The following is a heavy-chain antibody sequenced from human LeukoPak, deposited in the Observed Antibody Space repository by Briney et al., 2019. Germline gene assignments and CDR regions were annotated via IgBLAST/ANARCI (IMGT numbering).Heavy chain of an antibody. Sequence: SQTLSLTCAISGDSVSSNSAAWNWIRQSPSRGLEWLGRTYYRSKWYNDYAVSVKSRITINPDTSKNQFSLQLNSVTPEDTAVYYCARAPVYSGSYYGYYFDYWGQGTLVTVSS. D-gene: IGHD1-26*01. CDR1: GDSVSSNSAA. CDR3: ARAPVYSGSYYGYYFDY. CDR2: TYYRSKWYN. J-gene: IGHJ4*02. V-gene: IGHV6-1*01.